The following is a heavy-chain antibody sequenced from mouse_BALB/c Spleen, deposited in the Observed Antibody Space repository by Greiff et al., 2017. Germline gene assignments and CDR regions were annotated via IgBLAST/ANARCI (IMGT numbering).Heavy chain of an antibody. V-gene: IGHV14-3*02. CDR2: IDPANGNT. Sequence: VQLQQSGAELVKPGDSVKLSCTASGFTIKDYYMHWVKQRPEQGLEWIGSIDPANGNTKYDPRFQGKATITEDTSSNTAYLQLSSLTSEYTAVYYCARNSGSNYWLAYWGQGTVVADSA. CDR3: ARNSGSNYWLAY. CDR1: GFTIKDYY. J-gene: IGHJ3*01. D-gene: IGHD1-1*01.